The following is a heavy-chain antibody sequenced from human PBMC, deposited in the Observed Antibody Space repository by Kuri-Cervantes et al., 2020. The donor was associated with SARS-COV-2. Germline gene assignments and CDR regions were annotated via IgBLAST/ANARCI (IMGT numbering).Heavy chain of an antibody. D-gene: IGHD6-19*01. CDR2: IYYSGST. J-gene: IGHJ5*02. CDR1: GGSISSYY. CDR3: ARETVAGTGDWFDP. V-gene: IGHV4-59*12. Sequence: GSLRLSCTVSGGSISSYYWSWIRQPPGKGLEWIGYIYYSGSTNYNPSLKSRVTISVDTSKNQFSLKLSSVTAADTAVYYCARETVAGTGDWFDPWDQGTLVTVSS.